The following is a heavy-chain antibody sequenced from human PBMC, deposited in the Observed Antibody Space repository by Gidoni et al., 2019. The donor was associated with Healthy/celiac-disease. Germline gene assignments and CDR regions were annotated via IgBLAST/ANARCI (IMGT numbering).Heavy chain of an antibody. Sequence: QVQLQASGPGLVKPSQTLSITRPVSGGSISSGDYYWSLIRQPPGKGLEWIGYIYYSGSTYYNPSLKSRVTISVDTSKNQFSLKLSSVTAADTAVYDCARARGYYGSGSYGYWGQGTLVTVSS. CDR3: ARARGYYGSGSYGY. CDR1: GGSISSGDYY. J-gene: IGHJ4*02. CDR2: IYYSGST. V-gene: IGHV4-30-4*01. D-gene: IGHD3-10*01.